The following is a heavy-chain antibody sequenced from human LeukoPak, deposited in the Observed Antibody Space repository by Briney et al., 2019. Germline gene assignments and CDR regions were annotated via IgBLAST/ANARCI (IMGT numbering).Heavy chain of an antibody. CDR3: ASHRRDGYNSDFDY. V-gene: IGHV3-23*01. CDR1: GFTFSSYS. J-gene: IGHJ4*02. CDR2: ISGSGGST. Sequence: GESLKISCAASGFTFSSYSMSWVRQAPGGGLEWVSVISGSGGSTHYADSVKGRFTISRDNSRNTLYLQMNSLRAEDTAVYYCASHRRDGYNSDFDYWGQGTLVTVSS. D-gene: IGHD5-24*01.